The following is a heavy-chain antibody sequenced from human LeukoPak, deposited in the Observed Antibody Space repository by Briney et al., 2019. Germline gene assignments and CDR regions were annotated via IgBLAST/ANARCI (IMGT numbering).Heavy chain of an antibody. Sequence: PTGGSLRLSCVASGFTFSSYWMHWVRQDPRKGLVLVSRINGDGRNINYADSVRGRFTISRDNAKNTLYLQMNTLRAEDTAVYYCAKDPRVVVAATNAFDIWGQGTMVTVSS. J-gene: IGHJ3*02. CDR3: AKDPRVVVAATNAFDI. D-gene: IGHD2-15*01. CDR2: INGDGRNI. CDR1: GFTFSSYW. V-gene: IGHV3-74*01.